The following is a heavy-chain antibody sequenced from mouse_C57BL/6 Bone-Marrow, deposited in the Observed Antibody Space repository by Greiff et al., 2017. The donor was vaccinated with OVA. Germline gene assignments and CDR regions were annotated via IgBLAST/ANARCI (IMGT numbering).Heavy chain of an antibody. V-gene: IGHV5-4*01. J-gene: IGHJ3*01. CDR1: GFTFSSYA. CDR2: ISDGGSYT. CDR3: ARDYYGSSPFVY. Sequence: EVQGVESGGGLVKPGGSLKLSCAASGFTFSSYAMSWVRQTPEKRLEWVATISDGGSYTYYPDNVKGRFTISRDNAKNNLYLQMSHLKSEDTAMYYCARDYYGSSPFVYWGQGTLVTVSA. D-gene: IGHD1-1*01.